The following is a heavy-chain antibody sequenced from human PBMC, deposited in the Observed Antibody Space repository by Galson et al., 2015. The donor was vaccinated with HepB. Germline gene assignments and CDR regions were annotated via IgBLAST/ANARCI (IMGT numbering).Heavy chain of an antibody. CDR2: INPSGGST. CDR1: GYTFTSYY. Sequence: SVKVSCKASGYTFTSYYMHWVRQAPGQGLEWMGIINPSGGSTSYAQKFQGRVTMTRDTPTSTVYMELSSLRSEDTAAYYCARDNVGPRYSSPPDAFDIWGQGTMVTVSS. D-gene: IGHD6-19*01. J-gene: IGHJ3*02. V-gene: IGHV1-46*03. CDR3: ARDNVGPRYSSPPDAFDI.